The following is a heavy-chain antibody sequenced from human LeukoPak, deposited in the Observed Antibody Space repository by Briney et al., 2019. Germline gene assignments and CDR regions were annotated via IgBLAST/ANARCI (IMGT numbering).Heavy chain of an antibody. Sequence: PGGSLRLSCAASGFTFSSYSMNWVRQAPGKGLEWVSYISSSSSTIYYADSVKGRFTISRDNAKNSLYLQMNSLRAEDTAVYYCARDEAGTMVRGVIGYWGQGTLVTVSS. CDR2: ISSSSSTI. V-gene: IGHV3-48*04. CDR3: ARDEAGTMVRGVIGY. D-gene: IGHD3-10*01. J-gene: IGHJ4*02. CDR1: GFTFSSYS.